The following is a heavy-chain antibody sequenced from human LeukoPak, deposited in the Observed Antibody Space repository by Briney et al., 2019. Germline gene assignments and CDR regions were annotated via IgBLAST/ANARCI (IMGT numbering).Heavy chain of an antibody. D-gene: IGHD5-18*01. Sequence: ASVKVSCKASGYTFTGYYMHWVRQAPGQGLEWMGRINPNSGGTNYAQKFQGRVTMTRDTSISTVYMELSRLRSDDTAVYYCARSGFDSYEMFGYWGQGTLVTVSS. V-gene: IGHV1-2*06. CDR3: ARSGFDSYEMFGY. CDR1: GYTFTGYY. CDR2: INPNSGGT. J-gene: IGHJ4*02.